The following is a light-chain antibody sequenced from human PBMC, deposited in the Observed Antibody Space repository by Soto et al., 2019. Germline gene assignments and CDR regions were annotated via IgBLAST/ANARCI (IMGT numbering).Light chain of an antibody. J-gene: IGKJ1*01. CDR1: QSVSSNY. CDR3: PQYGSSPCT. V-gene: IGKV3-20*01. Sequence: EIVLTQSPGTLSLSPGERATLSCRASQSVSSNYLAWYQQKPGQTPRLLIYGASSMATGIPDRFSGSGSGTDFTLTISRLEPEYFAVFYCPQYGSSPCTFGQGTKVEIK. CDR2: GAS.